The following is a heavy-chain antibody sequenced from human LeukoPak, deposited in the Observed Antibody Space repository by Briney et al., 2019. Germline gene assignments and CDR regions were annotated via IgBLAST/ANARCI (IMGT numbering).Heavy chain of an antibody. V-gene: IGHV4-34*01. Sequence: SETLSLTCAVYGVSFSGYYWSWIRQPPGKGLEWIGEINHSRSTNYNPSLKSRVTMSVDTSKNQFSLKLSSVTAADTAVYYCARVHYDFWSGYSTDAFDIWGQGTMVTVSS. CDR3: ARVHYDFWSGYSTDAFDI. J-gene: IGHJ3*02. CDR2: INHSRST. D-gene: IGHD3-3*01. CDR1: GVSFSGYY.